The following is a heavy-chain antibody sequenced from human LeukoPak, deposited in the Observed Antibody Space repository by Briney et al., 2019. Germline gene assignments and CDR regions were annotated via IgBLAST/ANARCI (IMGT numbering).Heavy chain of an antibody. Sequence: GGSLRLSCVASGFPFNKFAMTWVRQVPGKGLEWVAIIGYGGVSIYYADSVKGRFTISRDDSNNTLSLQMNSLQTEDTAVYYCSTELSSVLSKFNWGQGTLVTVSS. CDR3: STELSSVLSKFN. CDR2: IGYGGVSI. J-gene: IGHJ4*02. CDR1: GFPFNKFA. V-gene: IGHV3-23*01. D-gene: IGHD3-3*02.